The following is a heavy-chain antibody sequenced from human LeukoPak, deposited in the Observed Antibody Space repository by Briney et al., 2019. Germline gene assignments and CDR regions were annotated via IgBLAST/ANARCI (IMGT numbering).Heavy chain of an antibody. J-gene: IGHJ4*02. CDR3: ARAPYSGCSGGSCYKYYFDY. CDR1: GGTFSNYA. CDR2: IIPIFGTA. D-gene: IGHD2-15*01. Sequence: ASVKLSCKASGGTFSNYAISWVRQAPGQGLEWMGGIIPIFGTANYAQKFQGRVTITADKSTSTAYMELSSLRSEDTAVYYCARAPYSGCSGGSCYKYYFDYWGQGTLVTVSS. V-gene: IGHV1-69*06.